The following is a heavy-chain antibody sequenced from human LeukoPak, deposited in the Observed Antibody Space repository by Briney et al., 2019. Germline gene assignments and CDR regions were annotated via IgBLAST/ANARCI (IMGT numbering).Heavy chain of an antibody. D-gene: IGHD6-13*01. CDR1: GYTFTSYY. V-gene: IGHV1-46*01. J-gene: IGHJ4*02. CDR2: INPSGGST. Sequence: ASVKVSCKASGYTFTSYYMHWVRQAPGQGLEGMGIINPSGGSTSYAQKFQGRVTMTRDTSTSTVYMEPSSLRSEDTAVYYCASSSWRRAFDYWGQGTLVTVSS. CDR3: ASSSWRRAFDY.